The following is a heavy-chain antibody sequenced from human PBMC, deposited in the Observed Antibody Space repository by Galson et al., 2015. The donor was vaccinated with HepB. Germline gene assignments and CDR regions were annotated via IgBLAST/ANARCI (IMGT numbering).Heavy chain of an antibody. CDR1: GGSISSSSYY. J-gene: IGHJ5*02. Sequence: LSLTCTVSGGSISSSSYYWGWIRQPPGKGLEWIGSIYYSGSTYYNPSLKSRVTISVDTSKNQFSLKLSSVTAADTAVYYCARHRAKYQLLNWFDPWGQGTLVTVSS. V-gene: IGHV4-39*01. CDR2: IYYSGST. CDR3: ARHRAKYQLLNWFDP. D-gene: IGHD2-2*01.